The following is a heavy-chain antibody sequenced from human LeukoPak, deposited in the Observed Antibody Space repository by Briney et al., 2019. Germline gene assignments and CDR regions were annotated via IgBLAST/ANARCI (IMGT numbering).Heavy chain of an antibody. CDR1: GFTFSSYW. CDR3: ASQDLYYYYMDV. Sequence: GGSLRLSCAASGFTFSSYWMHWVRQAPGKGLVWVSRINTDGSSTSYADSVKGRFTISRDNAKNTLYLQMNSLRAEDTAVYYCASQDLYYYYMDVWGKGTTVTVSS. CDR2: INTDGSST. J-gene: IGHJ6*03. V-gene: IGHV3-74*01.